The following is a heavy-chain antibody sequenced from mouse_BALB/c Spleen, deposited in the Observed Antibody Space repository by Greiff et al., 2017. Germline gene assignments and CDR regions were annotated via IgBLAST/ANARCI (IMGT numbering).Heavy chain of an antibody. D-gene: IGHD2-4*01. CDR3: ARWPPYDYDEWFAY. J-gene: IGHJ3*01. CDR1: GYAFSSSW. Sequence: QVHVKQSGPELVKPGASVKISCQASGYAFSSSWMNWVKQRPGQGLEWIGRIYPGDGDTNYNGKFKGKATLTADKSSSTAYMQLSSLTSVDSAVYFCARWPPYDYDEWFAYWGQGTLVTVSA. V-gene: IGHV1-82*01. CDR2: IYPGDGDT.